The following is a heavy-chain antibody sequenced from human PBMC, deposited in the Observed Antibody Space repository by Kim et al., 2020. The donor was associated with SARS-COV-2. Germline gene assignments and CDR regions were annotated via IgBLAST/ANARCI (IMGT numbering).Heavy chain of an antibody. V-gene: IGHV3-74*01. CDR3: ARVSSDYGDYYFDY. CDR1: GFTFSSYW. J-gene: IGHJ4*02. Sequence: GGSLRLSCAASGFTFSSYWMHWVRQAPGKGLVWVSRINSDRSSTSYADSVKGRFTISRDNAKNTLYLQMNSLRAEDTAVYYCARVSSDYGDYYFDYWGQGTLVTVSS. CDR2: INSDRSST. D-gene: IGHD4-17*01.